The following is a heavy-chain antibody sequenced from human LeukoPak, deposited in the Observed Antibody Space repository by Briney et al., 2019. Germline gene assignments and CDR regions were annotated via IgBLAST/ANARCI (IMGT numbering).Heavy chain of an antibody. Sequence: SETLSLTCTVSGGSISSYYWSWIRQPAGKGLEWIGRIYTSGSTNYNPSLKSRVTMSVDTSKNQFSLKLTSVSAADTAVYYCARGMRDNSAYAPSDDWGQGTLVTVSS. V-gene: IGHV4-4*07. CDR3: ARGMRDNSAYAPSDD. CDR1: GGSISSYY. J-gene: IGHJ4*02. D-gene: IGHD3-22*01. CDR2: IYTSGST.